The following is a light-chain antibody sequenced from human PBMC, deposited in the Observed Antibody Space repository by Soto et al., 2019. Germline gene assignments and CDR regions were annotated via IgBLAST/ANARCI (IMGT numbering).Light chain of an antibody. V-gene: IGKV3-15*01. J-gene: IGKJ1*01. CDR2: GAS. Sequence: EIEMTQSPATLPVSPGERATLSCRASQSVSTNLAWYQQKPGQAPRLLIYGASTRAPGFPARFTGSGSGTEFTLTIRSLQSEDFAVYYCQQYTNWPKTFGQGTKVEIK. CDR1: QSVSTN. CDR3: QQYTNWPKT.